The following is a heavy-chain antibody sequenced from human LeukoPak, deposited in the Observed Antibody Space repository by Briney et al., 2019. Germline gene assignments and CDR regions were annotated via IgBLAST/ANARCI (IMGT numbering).Heavy chain of an antibody. J-gene: IGHJ5*02. V-gene: IGHV3-7*01. D-gene: IGHD6-13*01. CDR1: GFTFSSYW. CDR3: ARDMAAAGSSWFDP. CDR2: IKQDGSEK. Sequence: GGSLGLSCAASGFTFSSYWMNWVRQAPGKGLEWVANIKQDGSEKYYVDSVKGRFTISRDNAKNSLYLQMNSLRAEDTAVYYCARDMAAAGSSWFDPWGQGTLVTVSS.